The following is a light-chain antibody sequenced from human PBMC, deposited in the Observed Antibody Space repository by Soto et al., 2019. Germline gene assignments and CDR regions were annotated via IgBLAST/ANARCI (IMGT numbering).Light chain of an antibody. V-gene: IGKV3-11*01. Sequence: DIVLTQSPATLSLSPRERATLSCRASQRVSSYLAWYQQKPGQAPSLIIFDASNSATGILVRFSGSGSGTDFTLTISSLEPEDFAVYYCQQRSNWPSTFGGGTKVEIK. J-gene: IGKJ4*01. CDR2: DAS. CDR1: QRVSSY. CDR3: QQRSNWPST.